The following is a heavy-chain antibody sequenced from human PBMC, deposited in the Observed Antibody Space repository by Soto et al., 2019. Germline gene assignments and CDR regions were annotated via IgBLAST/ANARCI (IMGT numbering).Heavy chain of an antibody. Sequence: GGSLRLSCAASGFTFSSYTMIWVRQAPVNGLEFVSTISGIFSSTYSADSVKGRFTISRYNSKNTLYLQMNSLRVEDTAIYYCAKAWGIDYWGQGTLVTVSS. CDR2: ISGIFSST. J-gene: IGHJ4*02. D-gene: IGHD7-27*01. CDR3: AKAWGIDY. CDR1: GFTFSSYT. V-gene: IGHV3-23*01.